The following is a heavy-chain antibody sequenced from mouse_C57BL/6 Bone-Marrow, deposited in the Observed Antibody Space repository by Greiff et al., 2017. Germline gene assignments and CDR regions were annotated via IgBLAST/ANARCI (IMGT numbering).Heavy chain of an antibody. D-gene: IGHD1-1*01. Sequence: EVQLVESGPGLVKPSQSLSLTCSVTGYSITSGYYWNWIRQFPGNKLEWMGYISYDGSNNYNPSLKNRISITRDTSKNQFFLKLNSVTTEDTATYYCAREGITTVVDAPWFAYWGQGTLVTVSA. CDR3: AREGITTVVDAPWFAY. CDR1: GYSITSGYY. CDR2: ISYDGSN. J-gene: IGHJ3*01. V-gene: IGHV3-6*01.